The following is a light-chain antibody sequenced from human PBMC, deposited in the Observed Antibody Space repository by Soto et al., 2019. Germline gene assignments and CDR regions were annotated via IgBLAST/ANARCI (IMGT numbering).Light chain of an antibody. CDR1: QGLLHSNGDTF. CDR3: MQGTHWPYT. Sequence: DVVMTQSPLSLPVTLGQPASISCRSSQGLLHSNGDTFLSWFQQRPGQSPRRLICQVSNRDSGVPDRFSGSGSGTDFTLTISRVEAEDVGIYYCMQGTHWPYTFGQGTKLEI. J-gene: IGKJ2*01. V-gene: IGKV2-30*02. CDR2: QVS.